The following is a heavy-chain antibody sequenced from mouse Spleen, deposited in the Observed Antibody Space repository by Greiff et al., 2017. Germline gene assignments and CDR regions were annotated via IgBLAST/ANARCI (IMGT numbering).Heavy chain of an antibody. V-gene: IGHV1-81*01. CDR1: GYTFTSYG. D-gene: IGHD5-1*01. CDR3: ASYLYAMDY. CDR2: IYPRSGNT. Sequence: QVQLQQSGAELARPGASVKLSCKASGYTFTSYGISWVKQRTGQGLEWIGEIYPRSGNTYYNEKFKGKATLTADKSSSAAYMELRSLTSEDSAVYFCASYLYAMDYWGQGTSVTVSS. J-gene: IGHJ4*01.